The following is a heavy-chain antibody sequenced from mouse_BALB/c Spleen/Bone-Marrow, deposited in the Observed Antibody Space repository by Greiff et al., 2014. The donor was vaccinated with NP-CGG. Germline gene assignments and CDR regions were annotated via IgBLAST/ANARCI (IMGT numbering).Heavy chain of an antibody. CDR2: ISYDGSN. Sequence: EVQRVESGPGLVKPSQSLSLTCSVTGYSITSGYYWNWIRQFPGDKLEWMGYISYDGSNNYNPSLKNRISITRDTSKNQFFLKLNSVTTEDTAAYYCVRDGATMFFQYYFDYWGQGTTLTVSS. J-gene: IGHJ2*01. D-gene: IGHD3-1*01. CDR1: GYSITSGYY. V-gene: IGHV3-6*02. CDR3: VRDGATMFFQYYFDY.